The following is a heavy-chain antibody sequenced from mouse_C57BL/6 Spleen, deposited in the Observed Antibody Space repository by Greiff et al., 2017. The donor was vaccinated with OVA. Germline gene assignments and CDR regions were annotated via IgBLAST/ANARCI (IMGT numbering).Heavy chain of an antibody. CDR1: GYTFTSYW. D-gene: IGHD1-1*01. CDR2: IYPGSGST. J-gene: IGHJ2*01. V-gene: IGHV1-55*01. Sequence: QVQLQQPGAELVKPGASVNMSCKASGYTFTSYWITWVKQRPGQGLEWIGDIYPGSGSTNYNEKFKSKATLTVDTSSSTAYMQLSSLTSEDSAVYFCARSEDYGSSVDYWGQGTTLTVSS. CDR3: ARSEDYGSSVDY.